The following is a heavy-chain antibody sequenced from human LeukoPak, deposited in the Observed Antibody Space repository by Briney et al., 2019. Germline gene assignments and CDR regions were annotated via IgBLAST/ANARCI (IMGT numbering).Heavy chain of an antibody. CDR3: ARAPGSSWAAYGMDV. J-gene: IGHJ6*02. CDR1: GDSFSSNSAA. D-gene: IGHD6-13*01. V-gene: IGHV6-1*01. Sequence: SQTLSLTCAISGDSFSSNSAAWNWIRQSPSRGLEWLGRTYYRSKWYNDYAVSVKTRITINPDTSKNRFSLQLNSVTPGDTAVYYCARAPGSSWAAYGMDVWGQGTTVTVSS. CDR2: TYYRSKWYN.